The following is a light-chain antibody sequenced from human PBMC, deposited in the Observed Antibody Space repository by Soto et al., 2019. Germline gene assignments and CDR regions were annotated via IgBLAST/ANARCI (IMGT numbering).Light chain of an antibody. CDR3: QKYDRAPPT. CDR1: QDINNY. CDR2: AAS. V-gene: IGKV1-27*01. J-gene: IGKJ3*01. Sequence: DIPLTQSPSSLSASVGDRVTITCRASQDINNYLAWYQQTPGEVPKLLIHAASTLQSGVPSRFSGSGSETDFTLTITSLQPEDVATYFCQKYDRAPPTFGPGTKVHIK.